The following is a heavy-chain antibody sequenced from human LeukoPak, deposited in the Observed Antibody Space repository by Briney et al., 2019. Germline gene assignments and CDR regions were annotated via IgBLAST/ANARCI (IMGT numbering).Heavy chain of an antibody. CDR3: EKDIAVSVNAPPEVFQH. Sequence: GGSLRLSCAASGFTFSAYAMHWVRQAPGKGLEWVAVISYDGSNKFYADAVKGRFTISRDNSKNTLSLQMNSLSPEDTAVYYCEKDIAVSVNAPPEVFQHWGQGTLVTVSS. CDR2: ISYDGSNK. J-gene: IGHJ1*01. CDR1: GFTFSAYA. V-gene: IGHV3-30*04. D-gene: IGHD6-19*01.